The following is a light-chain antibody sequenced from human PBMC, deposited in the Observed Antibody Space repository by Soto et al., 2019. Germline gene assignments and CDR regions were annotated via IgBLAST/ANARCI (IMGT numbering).Light chain of an antibody. CDR1: QSISSW. CDR2: NAT. J-gene: IGKJ1*01. CDR3: QQYNSYPWT. Sequence: DIQMTQSPSTLSASVGDRVTITCRASQSISSWLAWYQQKPGKTPKVLIYNATILESGVPSRFSGSGSGTEFTLTISSLQPDDFATYYCQQYNSYPWTFGQGTKVEIK. V-gene: IGKV1-5*03.